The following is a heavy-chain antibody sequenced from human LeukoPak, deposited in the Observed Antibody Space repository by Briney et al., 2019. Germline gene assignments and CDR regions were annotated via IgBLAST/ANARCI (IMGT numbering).Heavy chain of an antibody. Sequence: GGSLRLSRADSGFTFSRYWMHWVRQTPGKGLVWVSCISADGSVTRYADSVKGRFTISRDNTKSTLYLQMHSLRAEDTAVYYCATAGGDGSRMGFDPWGQGTLVTVSS. J-gene: IGHJ5*02. CDR3: ATAGGDGSRMGFDP. CDR1: GFTFSRYW. V-gene: IGHV3-74*01. D-gene: IGHD2-15*01. CDR2: ISADGSVT.